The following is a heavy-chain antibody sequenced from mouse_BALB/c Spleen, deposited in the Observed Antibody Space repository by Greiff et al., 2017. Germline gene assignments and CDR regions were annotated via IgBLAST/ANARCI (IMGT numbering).Heavy chain of an antibody. Sequence: EVQRVESGGGLVKPGGSLKLSCAASGFTFSSYAMSWVRQTPEKRLEWVASISSGGSTYYPDSVKGRFTISRDNARNILYLQMSSLRSEDTAMYYCARGHYGSSAYYAMDYWGQGTSVTVSS. D-gene: IGHD1-1*01. V-gene: IGHV5-6-5*01. CDR1: GFTFSSYA. CDR2: ISSGGST. CDR3: ARGHYGSSAYYAMDY. J-gene: IGHJ4*01.